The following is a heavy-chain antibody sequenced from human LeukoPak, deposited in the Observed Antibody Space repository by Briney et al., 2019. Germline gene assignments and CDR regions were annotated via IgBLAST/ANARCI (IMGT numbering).Heavy chain of an antibody. Sequence: GGSLRLSRVASGFTFKSYHMNWVRQAPGKGLEWLSGITSGASVIYYADSVKGRFTISRDDGKNSVFLQMSGLTVDDTAVYYCARKRLADLGDDTSFGGTPFDSWGQGTLVIVSS. D-gene: IGHD3-16*01. V-gene: IGHV3-48*03. CDR3: ARKRLADLGDDTSFGGTPFDS. CDR1: GFTFKSYH. J-gene: IGHJ4*02. CDR2: ITSGASVI.